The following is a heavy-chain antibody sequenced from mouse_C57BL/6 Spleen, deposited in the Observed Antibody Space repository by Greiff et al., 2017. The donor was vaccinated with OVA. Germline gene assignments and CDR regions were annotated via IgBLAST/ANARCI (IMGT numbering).Heavy chain of an antibody. V-gene: IGHV1-69*01. CDR3: ARKGVSLRYAMDY. CDR1: GYTFTSYW. Sequence: QVQLQQPGAELVMPGASVKLSCKASGYTFTSYWMHWVKQRPGQGLEWIGEIDPSDSYTNYNQKFKGKSTLTVDKSSSTAYMQLSSLTSEDSAVYYCARKGVSLRYAMDYWGQGTSVTVSS. CDR2: IDPSDSYT. J-gene: IGHJ4*01.